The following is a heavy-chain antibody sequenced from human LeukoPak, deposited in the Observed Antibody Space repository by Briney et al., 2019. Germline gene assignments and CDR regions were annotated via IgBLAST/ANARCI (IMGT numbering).Heavy chain of an antibody. V-gene: IGHV3-7*01. CDR1: GFTLSSYW. D-gene: IGHD2-8*01. J-gene: IGHJ4*02. CDR2: IKQEGSEK. Sequence: PGGSLRLSCAVSGFTLSSYWMNWVRPAAGRGLEWVANIKQEGSEKNYVDSVKGRFTLSRDNAKSSLFLQMKDLKAEDTAVYYCAKGGRGNGEVQWGKETLVTVSS. CDR3: AKGGRGNGEVQ.